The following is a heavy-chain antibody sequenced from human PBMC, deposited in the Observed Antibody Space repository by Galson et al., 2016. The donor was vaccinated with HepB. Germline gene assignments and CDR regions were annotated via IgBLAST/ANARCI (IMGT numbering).Heavy chain of an antibody. J-gene: IGHJ4*02. Sequence: LSLTCTVSGGSISSSSYYWGWIRQPPGKGLEWIGSIYYSGSTYYNPSLQSRVTISVDTSKNQFSLKMSSVTAADTAVYYCARDQYVRGSGWYSASGCWGQGTLVTVSS. V-gene: IGHV4-39*02. CDR1: GGSISSSSYY. CDR3: ARDQYVRGSGWYSASGC. D-gene: IGHD6-13*01. CDR2: IYYSGST.